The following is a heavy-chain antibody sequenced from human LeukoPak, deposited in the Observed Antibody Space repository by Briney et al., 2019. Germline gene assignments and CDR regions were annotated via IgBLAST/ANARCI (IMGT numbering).Heavy chain of an antibody. J-gene: IGHJ4*02. CDR2: ISSSSSYI. CDR3: ARDGPGGTTGY. CDR1: GFTFSSYS. V-gene: IGHV3-21*01. D-gene: IGHD1-1*01. Sequence: SGGSLRLSCAASGFTFSSYSMNWVRQAPGKGLEWVSSISSSSSYIYYADSVKGRFTISRDNARNSLYLQMNSLRAEDTAVYYCARDGPGGTTGYWGQGTLVTVSS.